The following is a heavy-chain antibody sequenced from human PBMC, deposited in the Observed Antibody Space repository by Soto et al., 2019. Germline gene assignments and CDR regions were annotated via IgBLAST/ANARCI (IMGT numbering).Heavy chain of an antibody. D-gene: IGHD5-18*01. J-gene: IGHJ3*02. CDR2: ISSSGSTI. V-gene: IGHV3-48*03. CDR1: GFTFSSYE. CDR3: ARSIAMVMDAFDI. Sequence: QPGGSLRLSCAASGFTFSSYEMNWVRQAPGKGLEWVSYISSSGSTIYYADSVKGRFTISRDNAKNSLYLQMNSLRAEDTAVYYCARSIAMVMDAFDIWGQGTMVTVSS.